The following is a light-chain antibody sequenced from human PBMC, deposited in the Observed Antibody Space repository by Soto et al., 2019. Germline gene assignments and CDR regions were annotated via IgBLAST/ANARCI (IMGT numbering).Light chain of an antibody. J-gene: IGKJ4*01. CDR3: QQYRSYSLT. Sequence: DIQMTQSPSTLSASVGDRVTITCRASQSIDRWLAWYQQRPGKAPRLLLYDASNLEGGVPSRFSGSGSGTEFSLAISSLQSDDFATYYCQQYRSYSLTFGGGTKLEIK. CDR2: DAS. V-gene: IGKV1-5*01. CDR1: QSIDRW.